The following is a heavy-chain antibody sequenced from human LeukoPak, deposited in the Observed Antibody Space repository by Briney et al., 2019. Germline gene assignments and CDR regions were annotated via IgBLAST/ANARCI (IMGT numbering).Heavy chain of an antibody. V-gene: IGHV3-30-3*01. Sequence: GGSLRLSCAASEVTFRNYAVHWVRQAPGKGLQWVAVISYDGNTIHYADSVKGRFIISRDTSKNTLYLQMNSLRAEDTAVYYCARSGGLQKFDYWGQGTLVTVSS. CDR3: ARSGGLQKFDY. J-gene: IGHJ4*02. CDR1: EVTFRNYA. CDR2: ISYDGNTI. D-gene: IGHD4-11*01.